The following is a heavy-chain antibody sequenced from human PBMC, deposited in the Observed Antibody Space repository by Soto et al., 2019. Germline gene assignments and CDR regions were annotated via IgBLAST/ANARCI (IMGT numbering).Heavy chain of an antibody. CDR3: ATMVTATYYFDY. CDR1: GGSFIGYY. CDR2: INHSGST. V-gene: IGHV4-34*01. Sequence: SETLSLTCAVYGGSFIGYYWSWIRQPPGKGLEWIGEINHSGSTNYNPSLKSRVTISVDTSKNQFSLKLSSVTAADTAVYYCATMVTATYYFDYWGQGTLVTVSS. J-gene: IGHJ4*02. D-gene: IGHD2-21*02.